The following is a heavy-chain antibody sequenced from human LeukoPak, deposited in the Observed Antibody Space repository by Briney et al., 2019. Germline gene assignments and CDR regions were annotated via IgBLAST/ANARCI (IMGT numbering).Heavy chain of an antibody. CDR3: ARDGSRCYYDSSGCPGVEGY. D-gene: IGHD3-22*01. Sequence: ASVKVSCKASGYTFTGYYMHWVRQAPGQGLEWMGRIIPIFGIANYAQKFQGRVTITADKSTSTAYMELSSLRSEDTAVYYCARDGSRCYYDSSGCPGVEGYWGQGTLVTVSS. J-gene: IGHJ4*02. V-gene: IGHV1-69*04. CDR1: GYTFTGYY. CDR2: IIPIFGIA.